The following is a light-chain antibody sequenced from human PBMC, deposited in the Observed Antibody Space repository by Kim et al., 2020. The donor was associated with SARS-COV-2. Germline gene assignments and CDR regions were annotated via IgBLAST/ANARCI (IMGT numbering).Light chain of an antibody. J-gene: IGLJ3*02. Sequence: SELPQDPAVSVALGQTVRITCQGDSLRSYYASWYQQKPGQAPVLVIYGKNNRPSGIPDRFSGSSSGNTASLTITGAQAEDEADYYCNSRDNSDKHLVFGGGTQLTVL. CDR2: GKN. CDR1: SLRSYY. V-gene: IGLV3-19*01. CDR3: NSRDNSDKHLV.